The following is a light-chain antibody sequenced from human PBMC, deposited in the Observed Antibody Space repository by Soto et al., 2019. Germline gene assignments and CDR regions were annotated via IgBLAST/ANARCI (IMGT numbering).Light chain of an antibody. CDR2: GAS. J-gene: IGKJ1*01. V-gene: IGKV3-20*01. CDR1: QSVSSNS. Sequence: ESVLTQSPGTLSLSPGERATLSCRASQSVSSNSLAWYQQKPGQAPRLLIYGASSRATGTPDRFSGSGSGTDFPLTISRLEPEDFAVYYCRQFGGSPRSWTFGKGTNVAI. CDR3: RQFGGSPRSWT.